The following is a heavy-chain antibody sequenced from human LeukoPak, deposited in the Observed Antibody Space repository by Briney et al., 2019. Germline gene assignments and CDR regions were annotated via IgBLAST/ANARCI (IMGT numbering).Heavy chain of an antibody. V-gene: IGHV1-2*02. J-gene: IGHJ4*02. CDR3: ARDLLPHYDILTGPPEL. Sequence: GASVKVSCKASGYTFTGYFIQWVRQAPGQGLEWMGWINPNSGGTNYAQKFQGRVTMTRDTSISTAYMELTRLRSDDTAVYFCARDLLPHYDILTGPPELWGQGTLVTVSS. D-gene: IGHD3-9*01. CDR2: INPNSGGT. CDR1: GYTFTGYF.